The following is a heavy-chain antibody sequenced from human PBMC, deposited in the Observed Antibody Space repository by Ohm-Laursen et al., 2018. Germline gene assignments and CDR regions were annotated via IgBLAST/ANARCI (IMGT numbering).Heavy chain of an antibody. J-gene: IGHJ4*02. CDR2: IIPILGIA. V-gene: IGHV1-69*04. D-gene: IGHD1-26*01. CDR3: ASNSGSYFQDRYYFDY. Sequence: SSVKVSCKASGGTFSSYAISWVRQAPGQGLEWMGRIIPILGIANYAQKFQGRVTITADKSTSTAYMELSSLRSEDTAVYYCASNSGSYFQDRYYFDYWGQGTLVTVSS. CDR1: GGTFSSYA.